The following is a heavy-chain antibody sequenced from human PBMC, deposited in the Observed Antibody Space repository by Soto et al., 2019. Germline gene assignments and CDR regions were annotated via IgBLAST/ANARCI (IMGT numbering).Heavy chain of an antibody. D-gene: IGHD3-3*01. Sequence: GSLRLSCAASGFPFSSYVMSWVRQAPGKGLEWVSGISGGGSNTFYADYVKGRFTISRDNSKNTLLLQMNSLGAEDTAVYYCAKATLRVVHPLVFDYWGQGSLVTVSS. CDR3: AKATLRVVHPLVFDY. CDR1: GFPFSSYV. CDR2: ISGGGSNT. V-gene: IGHV3-23*01. J-gene: IGHJ4*02.